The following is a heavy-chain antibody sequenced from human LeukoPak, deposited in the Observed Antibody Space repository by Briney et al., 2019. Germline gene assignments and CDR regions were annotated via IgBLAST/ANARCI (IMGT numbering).Heavy chain of an antibody. D-gene: IGHD3-22*01. CDR3: ATPYYYDSSGYQEYYFDY. Sequence: GGSLRLSCAASGFTFSSYAMHWVRQAPGKGLERVAVISYDGSNKYYADSVKGRFTISRDNSKNTLYLQMNSLRAEDTAVYYCATPYYYDSSGYQEYYFDYWGQGTLVTVSS. CDR1: GFTFSSYA. J-gene: IGHJ4*02. CDR2: ISYDGSNK. V-gene: IGHV3-30-3*01.